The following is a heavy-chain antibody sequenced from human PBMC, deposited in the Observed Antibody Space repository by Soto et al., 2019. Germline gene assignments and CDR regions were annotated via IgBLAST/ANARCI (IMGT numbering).Heavy chain of an antibody. CDR2: IDWDDDK. Sequence: TLLNPTQTLTLTCTFSGFSLSTSGMCVSWIXQPPGKALEWLALIDWDDDKYYSTSLKTRLTISKDTSKNQVVLTMTNMDPVDTATYYCARSSSWKNGMDVWGQGTTVTVSS. J-gene: IGHJ6*02. CDR3: ARSSSWKNGMDV. D-gene: IGHD6-13*01. V-gene: IGHV2-70*01. CDR1: GFSLSTSGMC.